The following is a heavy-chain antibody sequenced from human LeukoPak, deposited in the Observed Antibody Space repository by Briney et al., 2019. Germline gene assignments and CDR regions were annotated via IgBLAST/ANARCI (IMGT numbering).Heavy chain of an antibody. Sequence: GGSLRLSCAASGFTFSSYWMSWVRQAPGKGREWVANIKQDGSEKYYVDSVRGRFTISRDNTKNSLYLQMSSLRAEDTAVYYCARDDTVTTRVGFIDWGQGALVTVSS. CDR1: GFTFSSYW. D-gene: IGHD4-17*01. CDR2: IKQDGSEK. V-gene: IGHV3-7*01. J-gene: IGHJ4*02. CDR3: ARDDTVTTRVGFID.